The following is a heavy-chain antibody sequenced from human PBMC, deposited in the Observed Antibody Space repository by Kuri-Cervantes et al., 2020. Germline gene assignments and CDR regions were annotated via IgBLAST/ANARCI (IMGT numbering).Heavy chain of an antibody. CDR3: ARGLYCSSTSCYTTYYYYGMDV. Sequence: GESLKISCAASGFTFSSYAMHWVRQAPGKGLEWVAVISYDGSNKYYADSVKGRFTISRDNSKNTLYLQMNSLRAEGTAVYYCARGLYCSSTSCYTTYYYYGMDVWGQGTTVTVSS. CDR2: ISYDGSNK. D-gene: IGHD2-2*02. CDR1: GFTFSSYA. V-gene: IGHV3-30-3*01. J-gene: IGHJ6*02.